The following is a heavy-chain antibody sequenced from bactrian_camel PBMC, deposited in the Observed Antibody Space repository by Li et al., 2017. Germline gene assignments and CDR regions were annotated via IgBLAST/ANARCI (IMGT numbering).Heavy chain of an antibody. Sequence: HVQLVESGGGSVQAGGSLRLSCTASGSIVGANSVAWFRQVPGKAREGVAAIAIDGKSKYADSVKDRFTISKDNAKNTLYLEMNNLTPDDTAMYLCATHIRPGRMNWWPVCFLGPGDPGHRL. CDR2: IAIDGKS. D-gene: IGHD7*01. CDR3: ATHIRPGRMNWWPVCF. V-gene: IGHV3S53*01. J-gene: IGHJ6*01. CDR1: GSIVGANS.